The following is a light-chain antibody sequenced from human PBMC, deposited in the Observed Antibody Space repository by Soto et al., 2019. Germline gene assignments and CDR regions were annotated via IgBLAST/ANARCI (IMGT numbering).Light chain of an antibody. J-gene: IGLJ2*01. V-gene: IGLV2-8*01. CDR1: SSDVGSYNS. CDR3: SSSAGNFVV. CDR2: EVT. Sequence: QSALTQPPSASGSPGQSVSISCTGASSDVGSYNSVSWYQQFPGKAPKLIIYEVTNRPAGVPDRFSGSKSANTASLTVSGLQAEDEADYFCSSSAGNFVVFGAGTKLTVL.